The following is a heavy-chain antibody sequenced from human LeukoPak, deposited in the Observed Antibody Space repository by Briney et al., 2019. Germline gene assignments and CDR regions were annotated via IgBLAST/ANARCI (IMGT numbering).Heavy chain of an antibody. CDR1: GFTFGTYA. V-gene: IGHV3-23*01. CDR2: ILASGSTT. J-gene: IGHJ4*02. D-gene: IGHD6-6*01. Sequence: GGSLRLSCAASGFTFGTYAMNWVRQAPGKGLEWVSGILASGSTTYYADSVKGRFTISRDNSKNTLYLQMNSLRAEDTAIYYCARGYSSSSWSLFDYWGQGTLVTVSS. CDR3: ARGYSSSSWSLFDY.